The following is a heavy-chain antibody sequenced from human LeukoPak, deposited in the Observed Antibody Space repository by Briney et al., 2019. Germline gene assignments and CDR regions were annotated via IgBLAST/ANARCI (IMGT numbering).Heavy chain of an antibody. J-gene: IGHJ3*02. Sequence: GESLKISCKGSGYSFTSYWIGWVRQMPGKGLEWMGIIYPGDSDTRYSPSFQGQVTISADKSISTAYLQWSSLKASDTAMYYCARRIDCSSTSCRAFDIRGQGTMVTVSS. CDR2: IYPGDSDT. V-gene: IGHV5-51*01. D-gene: IGHD2-2*01. CDR1: GYSFTSYW. CDR3: ARRIDCSSTSCRAFDI.